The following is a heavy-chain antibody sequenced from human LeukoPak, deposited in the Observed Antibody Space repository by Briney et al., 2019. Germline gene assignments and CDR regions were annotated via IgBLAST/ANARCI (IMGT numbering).Heavy chain of an antibody. V-gene: IGHV3-48*01. CDR1: GFTFSSYS. CDR3: ARSEQYYGSGSSPFGY. J-gene: IGHJ4*02. Sequence: GGSLRLSCAASGFTFSSYSMNWVRQAPGKGLEWVSYISSSSSTIYYADSVKGRFTISRDNAKNSLYLQMNSLRAEDTAVYYCARSEQYYGSGSSPFGYWGQGTLVTVSS. D-gene: IGHD3-10*01. CDR2: ISSSSSTI.